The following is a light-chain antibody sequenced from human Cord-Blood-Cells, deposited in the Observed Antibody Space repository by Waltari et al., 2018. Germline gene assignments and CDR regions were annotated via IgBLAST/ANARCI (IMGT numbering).Light chain of an antibody. CDR3: CSYAGSYTWV. V-gene: IGLV2-11*01. Sequence: QSALTQPRSVSGSPGQSVTISCTETSSDVGGYNYVSLYQQHPGKAPKLLIYDVSKRPSGVPDRFSGSKSGNPASLTISGLQAEDEADYYCCSYAGSYTWVFGGGTKLTVL. CDR1: SSDVGGYNY. CDR2: DVS. J-gene: IGLJ3*02.